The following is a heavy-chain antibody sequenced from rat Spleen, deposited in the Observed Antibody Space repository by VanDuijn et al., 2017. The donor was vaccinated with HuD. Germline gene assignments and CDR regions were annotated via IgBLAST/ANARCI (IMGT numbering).Heavy chain of an antibody. Sequence: EVQLVESGGGLVQPGRSMKLSCAALGFTFSNYYMTWVRQAPTKGLEWVASISTGGGNTYYRDSVKGRFTISRDNAKSTLYLQMDSLRSEDTATYYCARPFGYNGYWYFDFWGPGTMVTVSS. CDR3: ARPFGYNGYWYFDF. CDR2: ISTGGGNT. CDR1: GFTFSNYY. V-gene: IGHV5-25*01. D-gene: IGHD1-9*01. J-gene: IGHJ1*01.